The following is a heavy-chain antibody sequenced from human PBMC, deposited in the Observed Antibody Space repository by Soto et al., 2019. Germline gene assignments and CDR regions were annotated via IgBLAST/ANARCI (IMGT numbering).Heavy chain of an antibody. J-gene: IGHJ4*02. V-gene: IGHV3-30*03. CDR2: ISYDGSNK. CDR3: ATRLGYCSGNRCPPLGL. Sequence: GGSLRLSCAASGFTFSSYGMHWVRQAPGKGLEWVAVISYDGSNKYYADSVKGRFTISRDNSKNTLYLQMNSLRAEDTAVYYCATRLGYCSGNRCPPLGLWGQGTLVTVSS. D-gene: IGHD2-15*01. CDR1: GFTFSSYG.